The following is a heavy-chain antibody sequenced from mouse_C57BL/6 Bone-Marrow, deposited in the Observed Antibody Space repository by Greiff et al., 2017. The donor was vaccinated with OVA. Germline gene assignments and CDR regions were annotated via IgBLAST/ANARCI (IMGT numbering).Heavy chain of an antibody. V-gene: IGHV1-5*01. CDR1: GYTFTSYW. Sequence: VHVKQSGTVLARPGASVKMSCKTSGYTFTSYWMHWVKQRPGQGLEWIGAIYPGNSDTSYNQKFKGKAKLTAVTSASTAYMELSSLTNEDSAVYYCTRSGGYDGPFAYWGQGTLVTVSA. CDR3: TRSGGYDGPFAY. D-gene: IGHD2-2*01. CDR2: IYPGNSDT. J-gene: IGHJ3*01.